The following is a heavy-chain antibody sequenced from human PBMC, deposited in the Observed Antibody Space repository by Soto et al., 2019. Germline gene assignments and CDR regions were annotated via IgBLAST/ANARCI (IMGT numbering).Heavy chain of an antibody. D-gene: IGHD1-26*01. V-gene: IGHV3-21*01. Sequence: GGSLRLSCATSGFIFSTYNMNWVRQAPGKGLEWVASISGSHNNIYYADSVKGRFTISRDNAKNSLYLQMNSLRAEDTAVYYCARDYTVGSTYYYYGVDVWGQGTTVTVS. J-gene: IGHJ6*02. CDR2: ISGSHNNI. CDR1: GFIFSTYN. CDR3: ARDYTVGSTYYYYGVDV.